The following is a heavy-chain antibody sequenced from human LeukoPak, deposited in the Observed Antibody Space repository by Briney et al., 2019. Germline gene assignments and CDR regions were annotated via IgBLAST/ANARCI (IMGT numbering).Heavy chain of an antibody. J-gene: IGHJ4*02. CDR3: ARTLGAEYYFDY. D-gene: IGHD3-16*01. Sequence: SQTLSLTCTVSGGSISSGDYYWSWIRQPPGKGLEWIGYIYYSGSTYYNPSLKRRVTISVDTSKNPFSLKLSSVTAADTAVYYCARTLGAEYYFDYWGQGTLVTVPS. CDR2: IYYSGST. CDR1: GGSISSGDYY. V-gene: IGHV4-30-4*01.